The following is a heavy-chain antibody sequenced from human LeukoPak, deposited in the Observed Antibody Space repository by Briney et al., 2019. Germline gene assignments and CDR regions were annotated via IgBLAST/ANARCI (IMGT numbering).Heavy chain of an antibody. D-gene: IGHD1-20*01. V-gene: IGHV3-21*01. CDR1: GFTFSSYS. CDR2: ISSSSSYI. J-gene: IGHJ4*02. CDR3: AREGITGRQYYFDY. Sequence: GGSLRLSCAASGFTFSSYSMNWVRQAPGKGLEWVSSISSSSSYIYYADSVKGRFTISRDNAKNSLYLQMNSLRAEDTAVYYCAREGITGRQYYFDYWGQGTLVTVSS.